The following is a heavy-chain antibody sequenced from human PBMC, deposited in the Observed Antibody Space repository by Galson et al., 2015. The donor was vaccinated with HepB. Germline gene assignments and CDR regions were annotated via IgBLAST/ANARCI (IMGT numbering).Heavy chain of an antibody. D-gene: IGHD6-19*01. V-gene: IGHV3-74*01. J-gene: IGHJ4*02. Sequence: SLRLSCAASGFTFSDYWMHWVRQAPGKGLVWVSYANFDGTSTRYADSVKGRFTVSRDNAENTVYLQMNSLRAEDTGIYYCARELAFGCGSYSHWGQGALVTVSS. CDR3: ARELAFGCGSYSH. CDR2: ANFDGTST. CDR1: GFTFSDYW.